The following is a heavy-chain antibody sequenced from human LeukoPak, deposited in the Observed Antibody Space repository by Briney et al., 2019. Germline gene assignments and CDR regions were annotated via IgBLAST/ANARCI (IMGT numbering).Heavy chain of an antibody. CDR2: IYHSGST. CDR3: ARDGSGTAMVKFDY. D-gene: IGHD5-18*01. V-gene: IGHV4-38-2*02. Sequence: SETLSLTCTVSGYSISSGYYWGWIRQPPGKGLEWIGSIYHSGSTYYNPSLKSRVTISVDTSKNQFSLKLSSVTAADTAVYYCARDGSGTAMVKFDYWGQGTLVTVSS. CDR1: GYSISSGYY. J-gene: IGHJ4*02.